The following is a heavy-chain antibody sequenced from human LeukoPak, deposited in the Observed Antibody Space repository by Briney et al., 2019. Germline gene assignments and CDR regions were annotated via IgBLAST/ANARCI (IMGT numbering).Heavy chain of an antibody. CDR2: INPNSGGT. D-gene: IGHD2-2*01. Sequence: GASVKVSCKASGYTFTGYYMHWVRQAPGQGLEWMGWINPNSGGTNYAQKFQGRVTMTRDTSISTAYMELSRLRSADTAVYYCARDCSSTSCYLPGYWGQGTLVTVSS. CDR3: ARDCSSTSCYLPGY. V-gene: IGHV1-2*02. CDR1: GYTFTGYY. J-gene: IGHJ4*02.